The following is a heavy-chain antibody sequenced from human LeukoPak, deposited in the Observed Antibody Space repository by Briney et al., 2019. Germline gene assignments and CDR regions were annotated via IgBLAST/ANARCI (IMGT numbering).Heavy chain of an antibody. CDR2: ISWGSGSI. V-gene: IGHV3-9*01. D-gene: IGHD6-6*01. CDR1: GFTFDDYA. Sequence: GGSLRLSCAASGFTFDDYAMHWVRQAPGKGLEWVSGISWGSGSIGYADSVKGRFTISRDNAKNSLYLQMNSLRGEDTAVYYCARDRGSSSDYWGQGALVTVSS. CDR3: ARDRGSSSDY. J-gene: IGHJ4*02.